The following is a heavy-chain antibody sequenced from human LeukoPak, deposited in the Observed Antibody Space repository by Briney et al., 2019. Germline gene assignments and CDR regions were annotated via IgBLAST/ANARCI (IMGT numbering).Heavy chain of an antibody. CDR2: IYHSGST. J-gene: IGHJ6*03. V-gene: IGHV4-59*01. Sequence: SETLSLTCTVSDDSINTYYWSWIRQPPGKGPEWIGYIYHSGSTNYNPSLRSRVTISVDTSKSQLSLKLNSVTAADTAVYFCARVRWLHAYYSYYYMDVWGRGTTVTVSS. CDR3: ARVRWLHAYYSYYYMDV. CDR1: DDSINTYY. D-gene: IGHD3-22*01.